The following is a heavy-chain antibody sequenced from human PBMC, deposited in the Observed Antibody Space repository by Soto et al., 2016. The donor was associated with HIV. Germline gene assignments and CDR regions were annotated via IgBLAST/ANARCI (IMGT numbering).Heavy chain of an antibody. Sequence: EVQLLESGGGLVQPGGSLRLSCTASGFTFNNYAMSWVRQAPGKGLEWVSTVSGSGDSTYHADSVKGRFTISRDNSKNTLYVQMNSLRAEDTAVYYCAKVWWVRLDAFDIWGQGTMVTVSS. CDR3: AKVWWVRLDAFDI. CDR1: GFTFNNYA. V-gene: IGHV3-23*01. J-gene: IGHJ3*02. CDR2: VSGSGDST. D-gene: IGHD5-12*01.